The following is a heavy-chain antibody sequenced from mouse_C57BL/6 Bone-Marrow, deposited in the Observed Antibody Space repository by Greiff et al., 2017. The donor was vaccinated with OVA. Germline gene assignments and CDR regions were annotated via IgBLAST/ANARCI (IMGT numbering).Heavy chain of an antibody. V-gene: IGHV5-17*01. CDR3: ARAAPEGCAY. Sequence: EVKLLESGGGLVKPGGSLKLSCAASGFTFSDYGMHWVRQAPEKGLEWVAYISSGSSTIYYADTVKGRFTISRDNAKNTLFLQMTSLRADDTAKYYCARAAPEGCAYWGQGTLVTVAA. J-gene: IGHJ3*01. CDR2: ISSGSSTI. CDR1: GFTFSDYG.